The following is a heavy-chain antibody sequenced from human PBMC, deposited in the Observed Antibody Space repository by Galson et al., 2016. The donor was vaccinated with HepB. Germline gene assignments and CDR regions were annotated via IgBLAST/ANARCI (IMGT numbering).Heavy chain of an antibody. J-gene: IGHJ5*02. CDR2: INPGGGFT. CDR3: ARALKGAGMIT. D-gene: IGHD3-16*01. Sequence: SVKVSCKASGYNFITYYTHWVRQAPGQGPEWMGIINPGGGFTTYAQEFQDRVTMTRGTSTSTVYMDLSSLRSGDTAIYYCARALKGAGMITWGQGTLVAVSS. CDR1: GYNFITYY. V-gene: IGHV1-46*01.